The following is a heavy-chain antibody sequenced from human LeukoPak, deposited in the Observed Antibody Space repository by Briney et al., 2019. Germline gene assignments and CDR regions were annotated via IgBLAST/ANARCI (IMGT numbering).Heavy chain of an antibody. CDR2: FDPEDGET. CDR3: ATYNWNTFDYYYMDV. CDR1: GYTLTELS. Sequence: ASVKVSCKVSGYTLTELSMHWVRQAPGKGLEWMGGFDPEDGETIYAQKFQGRVTMTEDTSTDTAYMELSSLRSEDTAVYYCATYNWNTFDYYYMDVWGKGTTATVSS. D-gene: IGHD1-1*01. J-gene: IGHJ6*03. V-gene: IGHV1-24*01.